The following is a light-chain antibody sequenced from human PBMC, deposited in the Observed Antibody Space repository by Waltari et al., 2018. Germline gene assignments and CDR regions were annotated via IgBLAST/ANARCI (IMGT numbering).Light chain of an antibody. CDR2: DVS. CDR1: SSDVGGYNY. J-gene: IGLJ3*02. CDR3: SSYTSNNIWV. Sequence: QSALTQSASVSGSPGQSITISCTGTSSDVGGYNYVSWYQQHPGKAPKFMIYDVSQRPSGVSNRFSGSKPGNTASLTISGLQAEDEADYYCSSYTSNNIWVFGGGTKLTVL. V-gene: IGLV2-14*01.